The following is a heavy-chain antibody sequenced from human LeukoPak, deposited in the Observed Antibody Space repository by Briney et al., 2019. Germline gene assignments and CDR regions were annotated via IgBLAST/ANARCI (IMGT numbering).Heavy chain of an antibody. J-gene: IGHJ4*02. CDR2: IRYDGSNK. V-gene: IGHV3-30*02. D-gene: IGHD2-21*02. CDR1: GFTFSSYG. Sequence: QTGGSLRLSCAASGFTFSSYGMHWVRQAPGKGLEWVAFIRYDGSNKYYADSVKGRFTISRDNSKNTLYLQMNSLRAEDTAVYYCAKDSVVVVTAMDFDYWGQGTLVTVSS. CDR3: AKDSVVVVTAMDFDY.